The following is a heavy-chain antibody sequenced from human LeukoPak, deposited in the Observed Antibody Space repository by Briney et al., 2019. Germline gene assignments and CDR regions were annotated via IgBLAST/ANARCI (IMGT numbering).Heavy chain of an antibody. Sequence: SETLSLTCTVSGGSISSGSYYWSWIRQPAGKGLEWIGRIYTSGSTNYDPSLKSRVTISVDTSKNQFSLKLSSVTAADTAVYYCARESDSSSPYYYYMDVWGKGTTVTISS. J-gene: IGHJ6*03. D-gene: IGHD6-13*01. V-gene: IGHV4-61*02. CDR3: ARESDSSSPYYYYMDV. CDR2: IYTSGST. CDR1: GGSISSGSYY.